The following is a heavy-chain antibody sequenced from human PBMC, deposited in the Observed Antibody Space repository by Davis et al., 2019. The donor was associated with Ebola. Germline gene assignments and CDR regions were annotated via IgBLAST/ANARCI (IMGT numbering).Heavy chain of an antibody. Sequence: ASVPVSCKASGYTFTSYGISWVRQATGQGLEWLGWMNPNSGNTGYAQKFQGRVTMTRNTSISTAYMELSSLRSEDTAVYYCARGRKIAVAGTDYWGQGTLVTVSS. CDR1: GYTFTSYG. D-gene: IGHD6-19*01. CDR2: MNPNSGNT. V-gene: IGHV1-8*02. J-gene: IGHJ4*02. CDR3: ARGRKIAVAGTDY.